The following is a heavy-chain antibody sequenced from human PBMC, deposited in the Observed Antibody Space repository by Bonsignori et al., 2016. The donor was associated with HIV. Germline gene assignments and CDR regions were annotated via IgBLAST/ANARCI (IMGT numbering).Heavy chain of an antibody. CDR3: AVGDGYNKFDH. Sequence: WIRQPPGKGLEWVAFIRYDGSSKYFIASVKGRFTISRDDSENTLFLQMNSLRPEDTAVYYCAVGDGYNKFDHWGRGTLVTVSS. J-gene: IGHJ4*02. V-gene: IGHV3-30*02. D-gene: IGHD5-24*01. CDR2: IRYDGSSK.